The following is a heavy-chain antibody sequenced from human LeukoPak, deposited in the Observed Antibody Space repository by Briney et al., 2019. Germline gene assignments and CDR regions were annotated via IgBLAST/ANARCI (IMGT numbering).Heavy chain of an antibody. D-gene: IGHD4/OR15-4a*01. Sequence: GGSLRLSCAASGFTFNDYAMHWVRQAPGKGLEWVSFIRYDGSNKYYADSVNGRFTISRDKSKNTVYLDMDSLRVEDTTVYYCARGLWDYYFDYWGQGTLVTVSS. V-gene: IGHV3-30*02. CDR1: GFTFNDYA. J-gene: IGHJ4*02. CDR3: ARGLWDYYFDY. CDR2: IRYDGSNK.